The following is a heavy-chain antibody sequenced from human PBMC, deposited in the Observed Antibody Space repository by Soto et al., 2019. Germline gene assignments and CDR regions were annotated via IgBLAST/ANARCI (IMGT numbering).Heavy chain of an antibody. J-gene: IGHJ4*02. V-gene: IGHV4-59*01. D-gene: IGHD3-10*01. CDR3: ARGWGIRAPFYFDQ. CDR1: NGSINNYY. CDR2: ISYSGNT. Sequence: SETLSLTCTVSNGSINNYYWSWIRQPPGKGLEFIGFISYSGNTNYNPSLKSRVTISLDTSKDHFSLRLSSVTAADTAVYYCARGWGIRAPFYFDQWGQGTLVTVSS.